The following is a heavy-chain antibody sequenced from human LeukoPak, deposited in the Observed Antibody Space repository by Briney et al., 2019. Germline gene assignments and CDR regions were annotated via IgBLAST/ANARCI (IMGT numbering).Heavy chain of an antibody. CDR3: ARRNPPSGFDY. CDR2: INHSGST. J-gene: IGHJ4*02. Sequence: SETLSLTCAVYGGSFSGYYWSWIRQPPGKGPEWIGEINHSGSTNYNPSLKSRVTISVDTSKNQFSLKLSSVTAADTAVYYCARRNPPSGFDYWGQGTLVTVSS. D-gene: IGHD1-14*01. V-gene: IGHV4-34*01. CDR1: GGSFSGYY.